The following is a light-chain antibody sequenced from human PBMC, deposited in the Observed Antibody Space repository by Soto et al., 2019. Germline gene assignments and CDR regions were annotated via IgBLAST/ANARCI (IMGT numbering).Light chain of an antibody. CDR2: GAS. CDR1: QSVSSSY. V-gene: IGKV3-20*01. CDR3: QQYGSSTWT. Sequence: EIVLTQSPGTLSLSPGERATLSCRASQSVSSSYLAWCQQKLGQAPRLLIYGASSRETGIPDRFSGSGAGTEFTLTISRLEPEDFAVDYCQQYGSSTWTFGQGTKVDIK. J-gene: IGKJ1*01.